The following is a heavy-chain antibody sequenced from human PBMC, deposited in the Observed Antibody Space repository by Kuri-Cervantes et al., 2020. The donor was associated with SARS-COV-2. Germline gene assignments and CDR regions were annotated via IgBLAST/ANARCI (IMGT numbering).Heavy chain of an antibody. Sequence: LSLTCAASGFTFSSYGMHWVRQAPGKGLEWVAVISYDGSNKYYADSVKGRFTISRDNSKNTLYLQMNSLRAEDTAVYYCAKDFGYSDTSPLIAYWGQGTLVTVSS. V-gene: IGHV3-30*18. CDR2: ISYDGSNK. CDR1: GFTFSSYG. CDR3: AKDFGYSDTSPLIAY. J-gene: IGHJ4*02. D-gene: IGHD6-13*01.